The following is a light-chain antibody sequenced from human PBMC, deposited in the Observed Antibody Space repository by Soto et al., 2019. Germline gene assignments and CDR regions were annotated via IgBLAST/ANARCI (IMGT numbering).Light chain of an antibody. CDR1: ALPKQY. V-gene: IGLV3-25*03. J-gene: IGLJ1*01. CDR3: QSADSSGTYQV. Sequence: SYELTQLPSVSVSPGQTARITCSGDALPKQYAYWYQQKPGQAPVVLIYRDNERPSGIPERFSGSTSGTTVTLTISGVQAEDEADYYCQSADSSGTYQVFGTGTKVTVL. CDR2: RDN.